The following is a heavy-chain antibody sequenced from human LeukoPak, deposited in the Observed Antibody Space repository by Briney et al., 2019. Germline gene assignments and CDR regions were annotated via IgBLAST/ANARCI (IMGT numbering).Heavy chain of an antibody. CDR3: AREGFTIFGVVIDYYYGMDV. D-gene: IGHD3-3*01. V-gene: IGHV1-69*04. Sequence: GSSVKVSCKASGGTFSSYAISWVRQAPGQGLEWMGRIIPIFGIANYAQKFQGRVTITADKSTSKAYMELSSLRSEDTAVYYCAREGFTIFGVVIDYYYGMDVWGQGTTVTVSS. J-gene: IGHJ6*02. CDR2: IIPIFGIA. CDR1: GGTFSSYA.